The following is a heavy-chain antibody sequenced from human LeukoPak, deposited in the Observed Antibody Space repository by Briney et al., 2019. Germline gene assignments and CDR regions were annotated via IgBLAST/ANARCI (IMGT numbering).Heavy chain of an antibody. CDR1: GYTFTSYG. J-gene: IGHJ4*02. D-gene: IGHD2-2*01. Sequence: VASVKVSCKASGYTFTSYGISWVRQAPGQGLEWMGWISAYNGNTNYAQKLQGRVTMTTDTSTGTAYMKLRSLRSDDTAVYYCARDYRTDIVVVPADSFDYWGQGTLVTVSS. CDR3: ARDYRTDIVVVPADSFDY. CDR2: ISAYNGNT. V-gene: IGHV1-18*01.